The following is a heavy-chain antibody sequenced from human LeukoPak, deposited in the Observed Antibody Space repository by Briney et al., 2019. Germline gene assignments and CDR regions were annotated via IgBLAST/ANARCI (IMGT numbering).Heavy chain of an antibody. V-gene: IGHV4-34*01. D-gene: IGHD4-17*01. J-gene: IGHJ6*02. CDR1: GGSFSGYY. CDR3: ARGPDYGDPVTYGMDV. Sequence: PSETLSLTCAVYGGSFSGYYWSWIRQPPGKGLEWIGEINHSGSTNYNPSLKSRVTISVDTSKNQFSLKLSSVTAADTAVYYCARGPDYGDPVTYGMDVWGQGTTVTVSS. CDR2: INHSGST.